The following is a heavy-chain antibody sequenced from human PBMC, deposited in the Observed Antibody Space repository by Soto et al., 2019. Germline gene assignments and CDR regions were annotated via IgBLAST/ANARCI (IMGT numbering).Heavy chain of an antibody. V-gene: IGHV3-23*01. CDR3: AKEGGSIGGWFGRKFDS. D-gene: IGHD3-16*01. CDR1: GFTFSTYA. Sequence: GGSLRLSCAASGFTFSTYAMSWVRQAPGKGLEWVSGISGGGGTTHYAESVKGRFIISRDNSKSTVYLQMTSLRADDTAVYYCAKEGGSIGGWFGRKFDSWGQGTQVTVSS. CDR2: ISGGGGTT. J-gene: IGHJ4*02.